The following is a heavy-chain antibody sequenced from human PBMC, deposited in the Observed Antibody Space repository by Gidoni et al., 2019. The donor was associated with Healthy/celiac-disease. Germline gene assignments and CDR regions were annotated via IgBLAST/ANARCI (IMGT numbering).Heavy chain of an antibody. CDR1: GFTFRRYA. V-gene: IGHV3-30*04. Sequence: QVQLVESGGGVVPPGRSLRLACAASGFTFRRYAMHWVRQAPGKGLEWVAVISYDGSNKYYADSVKGRFTISRDNSKNTLYLQMNSLRAEDTAVYYCARDRCSSTSCYYDAFDIWGQGTMVTVSS. CDR2: ISYDGSNK. CDR3: ARDRCSSTSCYYDAFDI. D-gene: IGHD2-2*01. J-gene: IGHJ3*02.